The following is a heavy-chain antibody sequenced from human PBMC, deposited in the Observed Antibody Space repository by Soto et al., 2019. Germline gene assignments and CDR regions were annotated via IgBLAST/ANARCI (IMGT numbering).Heavy chain of an antibody. Sequence: PGESLKISCKGSGYSLTSYWIGWVRQMPGKGLEWMGIIYPGDSDTRYSPSFQGQVTISADKSISTAYLQWSSLKASDTAMYYCASSPYCGGDCYSGFDYWGQGTLVTVSS. CDR2: IYPGDSDT. V-gene: IGHV5-51*01. CDR3: ASSPYCGGDCYSGFDY. D-gene: IGHD2-21*02. J-gene: IGHJ4*02. CDR1: GYSLTSYW.